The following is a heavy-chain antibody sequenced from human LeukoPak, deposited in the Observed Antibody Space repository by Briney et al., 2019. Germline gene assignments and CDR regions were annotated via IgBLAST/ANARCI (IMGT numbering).Heavy chain of an antibody. CDR3: ARVADTAMVLNYYFDY. Sequence: PGGSLRLSCAASGFTFSSYEMNWVRQAPGKGLEWVSYISSSGSTIYYADSVKGRFTISRDNAKNSLYLQMISLRAEDTAVYYCARVADTAMVLNYYFDYWGQGTLVTVSS. CDR1: GFTFSSYE. J-gene: IGHJ4*02. D-gene: IGHD5-18*01. CDR2: ISSSGSTI. V-gene: IGHV3-48*03.